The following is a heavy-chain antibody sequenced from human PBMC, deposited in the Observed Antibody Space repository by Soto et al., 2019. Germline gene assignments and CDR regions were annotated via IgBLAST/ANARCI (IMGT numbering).Heavy chain of an antibody. CDR3: ASWPQLEPRFDY. CDR2: MYNTGST. V-gene: IGHV4-59*02. Sequence: SETLSLTCTVCGGSVSSYYWSWIRQPPGKGLEWIGYMYNTGSTVYNPSLKSRVTISVDTSKNQFSLKLSSVTAADTAVYYCASWPQLEPRFDYWGQGTLVTVSS. J-gene: IGHJ4*02. CDR1: GGSVSSYY. D-gene: IGHD1-1*01.